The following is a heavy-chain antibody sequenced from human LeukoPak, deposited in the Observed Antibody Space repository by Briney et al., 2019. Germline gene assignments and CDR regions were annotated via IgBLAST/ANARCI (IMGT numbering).Heavy chain of an antibody. CDR1: GFTFSSYA. V-gene: IGHV3-30-3*01. CDR3: ARDDGWRPRYYFDY. Sequence: GGSLRLSCAASGFTFSSYAMHWVRQAPGKGLEWVAVISYDGSNKYYADSVKGRFTISRDNSKNTLYLQMNSLRAEDTAVYYCARDDGWRPRYYFDYWGQGTLVTVSS. D-gene: IGHD5-24*01. J-gene: IGHJ4*02. CDR2: ISYDGSNK.